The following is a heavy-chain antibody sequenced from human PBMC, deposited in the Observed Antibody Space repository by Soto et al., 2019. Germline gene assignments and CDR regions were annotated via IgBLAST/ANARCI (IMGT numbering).Heavy chain of an antibody. CDR1: GYTFTSYD. CDR2: MNPNSGNT. D-gene: IGHD2-15*01. Sequence: ASVKVSCKASGYTFTSYDINWVRQATGQGLEWMGWMNPNSGNTGYAQKFQGRVTMTRNTSISTAYMELSSLRSEDTAVYYCARGVVVVVAATDWFDPWGQGTLVTVSS. J-gene: IGHJ5*02. V-gene: IGHV1-8*01. CDR3: ARGVVVVVAATDWFDP.